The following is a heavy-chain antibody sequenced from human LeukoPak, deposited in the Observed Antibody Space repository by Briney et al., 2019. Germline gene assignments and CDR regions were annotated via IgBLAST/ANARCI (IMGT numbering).Heavy chain of an antibody. CDR1: GFTFSRYA. V-gene: IGHV3-23*01. CDR2: IGGSGGTT. J-gene: IGHJ4*02. CDR3: AKDLSWFGGSLATFGY. D-gene: IGHD3-10*01. Sequence: GGSLRLSCAASGFTFSRYAMSWVCQAPGKGLEWVSSIGGSGGTTYYADSVQGRFTISRDNSKNTLYLQMNSLSAEDTAVYYCAKDLSWFGGSLATFGYWGQGTLATVSS.